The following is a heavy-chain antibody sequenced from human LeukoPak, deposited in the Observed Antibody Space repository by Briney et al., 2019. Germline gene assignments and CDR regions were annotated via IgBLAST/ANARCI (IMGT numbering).Heavy chain of an antibody. CDR3: ARDFYVRYCSGGSCYSEPDY. CDR2: IKQDGSEK. CDR1: GFTFSSYW. Sequence: GGSLRLSCAASGFTFSSYWMSWVRQAPGKGLEWVANIKQDGSEKYYVGSVRGRFTISRDNAKNSLYLQMNSLRAEDTAVYYCARDFYVRYCSGGSCYSEPDYWGQGTLVTVSS. J-gene: IGHJ4*02. D-gene: IGHD2-15*01. V-gene: IGHV3-7*01.